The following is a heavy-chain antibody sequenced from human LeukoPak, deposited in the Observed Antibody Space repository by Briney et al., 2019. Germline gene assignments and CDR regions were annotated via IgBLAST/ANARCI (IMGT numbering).Heavy chain of an antibody. Sequence: PGRSLRLSCAASGFTFSSYAMHWVRQAPGKGLEWVAVISYDGGNKYYADSVKGRFTISRDNSKNTLYLQMNSLRAEDTAVYYCATYGDRPPFDYWGQGTLVTVSS. V-gene: IGHV3-30-3*01. CDR1: GFTFSSYA. J-gene: IGHJ4*02. CDR3: ATYGDRPPFDY. CDR2: ISYDGGNK. D-gene: IGHD4-17*01.